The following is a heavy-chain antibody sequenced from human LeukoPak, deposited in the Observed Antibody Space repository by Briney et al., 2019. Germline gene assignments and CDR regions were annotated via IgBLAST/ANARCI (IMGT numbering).Heavy chain of an antibody. D-gene: IGHD3-22*01. CDR3: ARDDDRSGNNLDY. CDR2: ISWNSGRI. J-gene: IGHJ4*02. CDR1: GFTFDDYA. V-gene: IGHV3-9*01. Sequence: PGGSLRLSCAASGFTFDDYAMHWVRQGPGKGLEWVSGISWNSGRIGYADSVKGRFTISRDNSKNTLYLQMSGLRVEDTAVYYCARDDDRSGNNLDYWGQGTLVTVSS.